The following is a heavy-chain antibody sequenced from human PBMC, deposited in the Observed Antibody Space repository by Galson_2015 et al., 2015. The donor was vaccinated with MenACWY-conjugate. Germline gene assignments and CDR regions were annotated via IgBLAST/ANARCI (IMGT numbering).Heavy chain of an antibody. V-gene: IGHV1-46*01. J-gene: IGHJ3*02. CDR1: GYTFTSYY. CDR3: ANRGLGSQDDAFEI. D-gene: IGHD7-27*01. Sequence: SVKVSCKASGYTFTSYYMHWVRQAPGQGLEWMGVINPSDGSTSYAQKFQGRVTMTRDTSTSTVYMELSSLTSEDTAVYYCANRGLGSQDDAFEIWGRGTMVTLSS. CDR2: INPSDGST.